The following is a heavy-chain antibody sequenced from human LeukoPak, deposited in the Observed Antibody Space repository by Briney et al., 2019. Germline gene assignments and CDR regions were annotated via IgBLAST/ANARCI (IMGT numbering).Heavy chain of an antibody. CDR3: AREGGNYSDYMDV. J-gene: IGHJ6*03. D-gene: IGHD3-16*01. CDR2: IYISGRT. V-gene: IGHV4-61*02. CDR1: GGSISSGGYY. Sequence: SETLSLTCTVSGGSISSGGYYWSWLRQPAGKGLEWIGRIYISGRTNYNPSLQSRVTIPVDPSKNQFSLKLSSVTAADTALYYCAREGGNYSDYMDVWGQGTTVTISS.